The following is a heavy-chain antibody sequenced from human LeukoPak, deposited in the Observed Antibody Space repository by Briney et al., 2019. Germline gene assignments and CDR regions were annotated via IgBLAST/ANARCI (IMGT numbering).Heavy chain of an antibody. Sequence: GRSLRLSCAASGFTFSSYGMHWVRQAPGKGMEWVAVISYDGSNKYYTDSVKGRFTISRDNSKNTLYLQMNTLRAEDTAVYYCARVNVCPRCHFDYWGQGTLVTVSS. V-gene: IGHV3-30*03. CDR3: ARVNVCPRCHFDY. J-gene: IGHJ4*02. D-gene: IGHD3-16*01. CDR1: GFTFSSYG. CDR2: ISYDGSNK.